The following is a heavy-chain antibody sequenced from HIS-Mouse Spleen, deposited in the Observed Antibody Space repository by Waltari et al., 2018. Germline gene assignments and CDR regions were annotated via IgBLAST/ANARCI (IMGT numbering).Heavy chain of an antibody. CDR3: AREIPYSSSWYDWYFDL. CDR1: GGSISSSSYY. CDR2: IYYSASP. D-gene: IGHD6-13*01. J-gene: IGHJ2*01. V-gene: IGHV4-39*07. Sequence: QLQLQESGPGLVKPSETLSLTCTVSGGSISSSSYYWGWIRQPPGKGLEWIGSIYYSASPHNNPPLKSGVTITVDTSTNHFSLKLSSVTAADTAVYYCAREIPYSSSWYDWYFDLWGRGTLVTVSS.